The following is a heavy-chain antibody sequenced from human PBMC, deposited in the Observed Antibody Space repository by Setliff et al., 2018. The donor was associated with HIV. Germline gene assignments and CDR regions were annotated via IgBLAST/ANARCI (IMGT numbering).Heavy chain of an antibody. CDR1: GYTLSTYA. J-gene: IGHJ5*02. V-gene: IGHV1-3*01. Sequence: ASVKVSCKASGYTLSTYALYWVRQAPGQRLEWMGWINSDNGNTKFSQKFQGRLTITADTTASTAYMVLSSLTSEDTAVYYCARGGAREYQLLYNYFDPWGQGTLVPSPQ. D-gene: IGHD2-2*01. CDR3: ARGGAREYQLLYNYFDP. CDR2: INSDNGNT.